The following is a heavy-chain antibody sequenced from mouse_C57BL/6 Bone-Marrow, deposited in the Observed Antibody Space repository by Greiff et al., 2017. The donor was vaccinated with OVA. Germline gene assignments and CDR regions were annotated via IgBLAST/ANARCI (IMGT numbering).Heavy chain of an antibody. CDR3: SLDPHFDY. Sequence: ESGPGLVKPSQSLSLTCSVTGYSITSGYYWNWIRQFPGNKLEWMGYISYDGSNNYNPSLKNRISITRDTSKNQFFLKLNSVTTEDTATYYCSLDPHFDYWGQGTTLTVSS. CDR2: ISYDGSN. CDR1: GYSITSGYY. V-gene: IGHV3-6*01. J-gene: IGHJ2*01.